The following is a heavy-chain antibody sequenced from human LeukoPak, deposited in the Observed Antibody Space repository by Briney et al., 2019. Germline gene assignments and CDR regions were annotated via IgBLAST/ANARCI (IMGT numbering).Heavy chain of an antibody. Sequence: GASVKVSCKASGYTFTSYYMHWVRQAPGQGLEWMGIINPSGGSTSYAQKFQGRVTMTRDTSTSTVYMGLSSLRSEDTAVYYCAVVGQWLAIDYWGQGTLVTVSS. CDR1: GYTFTSYY. J-gene: IGHJ4*02. CDR2: INPSGGST. V-gene: IGHV1-46*01. CDR3: AVVGQWLAIDY. D-gene: IGHD6-19*01.